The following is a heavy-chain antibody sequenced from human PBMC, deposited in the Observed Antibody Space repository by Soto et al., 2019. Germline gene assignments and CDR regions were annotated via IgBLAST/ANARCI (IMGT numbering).Heavy chain of an antibody. V-gene: IGHV4-59*01. CDR1: GGSISSYY. J-gene: IGHJ4*02. D-gene: IGHD5-12*01. CDR2: IYYIVST. CDR3: ASGGPSGYGDY. Sequence: QVQLQESGPGLVKPSETLSLTCTVSGGSISSYYWSWIRQPPGKGLESIGYIYYIVSTNYNPSLKRRAPITVDTPKNQFSLELSSVTAADTAVYYCASGGPSGYGDYWGQGTLVTVSS.